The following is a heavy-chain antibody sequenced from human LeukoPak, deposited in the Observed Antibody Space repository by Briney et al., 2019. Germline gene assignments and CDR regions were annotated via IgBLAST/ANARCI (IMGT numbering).Heavy chain of an antibody. D-gene: IGHD1-26*01. V-gene: IGHV3-53*03. CDR1: GFTVSSNY. J-gene: IGHJ4*02. CDR2: IYSGGST. Sequence: GGSLRLSCAASGFTVSSNYMSWVRQAPGKGLEWVSVIYSGGSTYYADSVKGRFTISRHNAKNMLYLQMNSLRVDDTAVYYCVRGAPFDYWGQGTLVAVSS. CDR3: VRGAPFDY.